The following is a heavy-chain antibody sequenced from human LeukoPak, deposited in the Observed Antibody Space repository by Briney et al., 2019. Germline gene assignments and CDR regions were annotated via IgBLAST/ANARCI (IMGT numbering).Heavy chain of an antibody. J-gene: IGHJ4*02. V-gene: IGHV4-39*01. CDR3: VGRRGDGDYRPEY. Sequence: SETLSLTCSVSGGSISSTAYYWGWIRQPPGKGLEWIGSIYYTGITYYNPSLKSRVTISLDTSRNQFSLKLNSVTAPETAVYYCVGRRGDGDYRPEYWGQGTLVTVSS. D-gene: IGHD4-17*01. CDR1: GGSISSTAYY. CDR2: IYYTGIT.